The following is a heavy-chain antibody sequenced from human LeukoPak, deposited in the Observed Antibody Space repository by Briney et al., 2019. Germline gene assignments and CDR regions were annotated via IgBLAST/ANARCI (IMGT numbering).Heavy chain of an antibody. Sequence: GSLRLSCAASGFTFSSYAMSWVRQAPGKGLEWVSAISGSGGSTYYADFVKGRFTISRDNSKNTLYLQMKNLRAEETAIYYCARVTGPIDYWGQGTLVTVSA. J-gene: IGHJ4*01. CDR3: ARVTGPIDY. CDR2: ISGSGGST. CDR1: GFTFSSYA. V-gene: IGHV3-23*01.